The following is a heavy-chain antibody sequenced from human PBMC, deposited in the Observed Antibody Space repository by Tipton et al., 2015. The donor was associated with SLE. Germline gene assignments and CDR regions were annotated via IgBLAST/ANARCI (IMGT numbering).Heavy chain of an antibody. D-gene: IGHD5-24*01. CDR2: TRNKANSYTT. CDR3: ARGGATPKNAFDI. J-gene: IGHJ3*02. V-gene: IGHV3-72*01. CDR1: GFTFSDHY. Sequence: VQLVQSGGGLVQPGGSLRLSCAASGFTFSDHYMDWVRQAPGKGLEWVGRTRNKANSYTTEYAASVKGRFTISRDDSKNSLYLQMNSLKTEDTAVYYCARGGATPKNAFDIWGQGTTVTVSS.